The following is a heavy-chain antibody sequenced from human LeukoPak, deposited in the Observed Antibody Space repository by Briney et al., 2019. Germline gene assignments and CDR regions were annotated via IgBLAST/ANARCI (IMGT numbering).Heavy chain of an antibody. V-gene: IGHV4-34*01. CDR1: GASITGYY. J-gene: IGHJ4*02. D-gene: IGHD3-22*01. CDR3: ARYYSDSSGYYSDY. Sequence: SETLSLTCSVSGASITGYYWSWIRQPPGKGLEWIGEINHSGSTNYNPSLKSRVTISVDTSKNQFSLKLSSVTAADTAVCYCARYYSDSSGYYSDYWGQGTLVTVSS. CDR2: INHSGST.